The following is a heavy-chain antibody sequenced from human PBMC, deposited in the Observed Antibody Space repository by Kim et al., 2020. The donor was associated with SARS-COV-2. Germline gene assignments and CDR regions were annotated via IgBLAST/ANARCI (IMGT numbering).Heavy chain of an antibody. CDR3: AKVTMVRGDADDY. V-gene: IGHV3-33*06. Sequence: ADSVKGRFTISRDNSKNPLYLQMNSLRAEDTAVYYCAKVTMVRGDADDYWGQGTLVTVSS. D-gene: IGHD3-10*01. J-gene: IGHJ4*02.